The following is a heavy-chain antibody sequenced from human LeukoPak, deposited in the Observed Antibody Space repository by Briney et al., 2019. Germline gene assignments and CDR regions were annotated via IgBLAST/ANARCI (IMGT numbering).Heavy chain of an antibody. CDR2: IYRSGSA. Sequence: SETLSLTCGVSGGSISSSTNSWSWIRQPPGKGLEWIGNIYRSGSAYYNPSLKSRATLSVDRSKNQFSLKLSSVTAADTAVYYCATVPRNFGELLNFDLWGRGTLVTVSS. CDR3: ATVPRNFGELLNFDL. D-gene: IGHD3-10*01. J-gene: IGHJ2*01. CDR1: GGSISSSTNS. V-gene: IGHV4-30-2*01.